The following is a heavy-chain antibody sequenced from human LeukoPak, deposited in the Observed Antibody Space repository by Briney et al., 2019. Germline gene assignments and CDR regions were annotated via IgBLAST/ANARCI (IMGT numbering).Heavy chain of an antibody. CDR1: GYTFTSYG. V-gene: IGHV1-18*01. CDR2: ISAYNGNT. Sequence: ASVKVSCKASGYTFTSYGISWVRQAPGQGLEWMGWISAYNGNTNYAQKLQGRVTMTTDTSTSTAYMELSSLRSEDTAVYYCARGGIIGQQLDQSDYWGQGTLVTVSS. D-gene: IGHD6-13*01. CDR3: ARGGIIGQQLDQSDY. J-gene: IGHJ4*02.